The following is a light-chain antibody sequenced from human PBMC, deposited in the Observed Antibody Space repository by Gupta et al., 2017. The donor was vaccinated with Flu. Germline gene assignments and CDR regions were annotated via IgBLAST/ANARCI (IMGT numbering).Light chain of an antibody. Sequence: DVQRTQWPSTLSASVGDRVTITCRASQSTGDWLATYQQVPGMTPNLLLHKASAYLSQVLSTSSGDGPGTDFTLTISSLQPKDFGTYFFQQYKSARHTFGLGTKVDI. V-gene: IGKV1-5*03. CDR3: QQYKSARHT. CDR2: KAS. J-gene: IGKJ2*01. CDR1: QSTGDW.